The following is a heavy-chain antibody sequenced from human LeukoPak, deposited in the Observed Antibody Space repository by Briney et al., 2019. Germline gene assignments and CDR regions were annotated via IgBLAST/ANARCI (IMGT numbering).Heavy chain of an antibody. J-gene: IGHJ5*02. D-gene: IGHD2-2*01. Sequence: GASVKVSCKASGYTFTGYYMHWVRQAPGQGLEWMGWINPNSGGTNYAQKFQGRVTMTRDTSISTAYMELSRLRSDDTAVYYWARDHGGDIVVVPAAIWFDPWGQGTLVTVSS. CDR3: ARDHGGDIVVVPAAIWFDP. V-gene: IGHV1-2*02. CDR2: INPNSGGT. CDR1: GYTFTGYY.